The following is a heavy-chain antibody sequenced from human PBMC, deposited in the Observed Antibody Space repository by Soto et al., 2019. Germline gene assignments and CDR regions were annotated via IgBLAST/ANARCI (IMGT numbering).Heavy chain of an antibody. D-gene: IGHD6-6*01. CDR1: GYTFTGYY. CDR3: AIVSSSSDYYYYGMEV. Sequence: QVQLVQSGAEVKKPGASEKVSCKASGYTFTGYYMHWVRQAPGQGLEWMGWINPNSGGTNYAQKFQGRVTMTRDTSISTDYMELSRLRSDDTAVYYCAIVSSSSDYYYYGMEVWGQGTTLTVSS. CDR2: INPNSGGT. J-gene: IGHJ6*02. V-gene: IGHV1-2*02.